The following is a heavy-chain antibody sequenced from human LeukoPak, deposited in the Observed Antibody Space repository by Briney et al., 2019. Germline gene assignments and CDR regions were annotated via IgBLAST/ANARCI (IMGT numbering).Heavy chain of an antibody. D-gene: IGHD6-13*01. CDR3: ARRVAAAGTGHPRFDY. CDR1: GGSISSSSYY. V-gene: IGHV4-39*01. Sequence: SETLSLTCAVYGGSISSSSYYWGWIRQPPGKGLEWIGSIYYSGSTYYNPSLKGRVTISVDTSKNQFSLKLSSVTAADTAVYYCARRVAAAGTGHPRFDYWGQGTLVTV. J-gene: IGHJ4*02. CDR2: IYYSGST.